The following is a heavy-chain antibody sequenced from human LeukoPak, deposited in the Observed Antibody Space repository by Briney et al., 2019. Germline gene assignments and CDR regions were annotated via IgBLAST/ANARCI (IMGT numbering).Heavy chain of an antibody. D-gene: IGHD2-2*01. CDR1: GFTFSSYS. J-gene: IGHJ3*02. Sequence: GGSLRLSCAASGFTFSSYSMNWVRQAPGKGLEWVPSISSSSSYIYYADSVKGRFTISRDNAKNSLYLQMNSLRAEDTAVYYCARDHCSSTSCYPDAFDIWGQGTMVTVSS. V-gene: IGHV3-21*01. CDR2: ISSSSSYI. CDR3: ARDHCSSTSCYPDAFDI.